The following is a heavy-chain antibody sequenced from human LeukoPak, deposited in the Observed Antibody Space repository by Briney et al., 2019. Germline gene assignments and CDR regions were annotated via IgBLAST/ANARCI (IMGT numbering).Heavy chain of an antibody. J-gene: IGHJ6*02. CDR3: AREMGVVTAHGIDV. CDR2: IYYSGST. D-gene: IGHD4-23*01. Sequence: SETLSLTCIVSGGSISSISSNNYHWGWIRQPPGKGLEWIGSIYYSGSTYYNPSLKSRVTISVDTSKNQFSLKLSSVTAADTALYYCAREMGVVTAHGIDVWGQGTAVTVSS. CDR1: GGSISSISSNNYH. V-gene: IGHV4-39*02.